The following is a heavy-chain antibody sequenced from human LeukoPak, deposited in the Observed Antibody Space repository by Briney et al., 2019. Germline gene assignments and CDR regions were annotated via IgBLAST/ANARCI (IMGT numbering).Heavy chain of an antibody. J-gene: IGHJ4*02. Sequence: PGGSLRLSCAASGFTLSSYAMHWVRQAPGKGLEWVAVISYDGSNKYYADSVKGRFTISRDNSKNTLYLQMNSLRAEDTAVYYCARDGIAAAVEYYFDYWGQGTLVTVSS. CDR1: GFTLSSYA. V-gene: IGHV3-30*04. D-gene: IGHD6-13*01. CDR2: ISYDGSNK. CDR3: ARDGIAAAVEYYFDY.